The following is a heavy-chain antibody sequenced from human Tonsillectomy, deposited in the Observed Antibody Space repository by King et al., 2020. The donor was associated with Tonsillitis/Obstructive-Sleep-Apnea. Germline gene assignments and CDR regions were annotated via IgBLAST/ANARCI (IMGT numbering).Heavy chain of an antibody. CDR3: ARTGTTDYYYYYMDG. CDR1: GGSVSSSAYY. CDR2: IYYSGST. J-gene: IGHJ6*03. D-gene: IGHD1-7*01. Sequence: QLQESGPGLVKPSETLSLTCTVSGGSVSSSAYYWSWIRQPPGKGLEWIGYIYYSGSTDYNPSLKSRVTKSVDTSKNQFSLKLRSVTAAATAVYYCARTGTTDYYYYYMDGWGKGTTVTVSS. V-gene: IGHV4-61*08.